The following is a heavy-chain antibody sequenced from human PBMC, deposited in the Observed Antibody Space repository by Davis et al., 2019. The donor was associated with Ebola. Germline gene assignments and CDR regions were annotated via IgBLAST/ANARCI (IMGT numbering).Heavy chain of an antibody. J-gene: IGHJ4*02. Sequence: GESLKISCAASGFTFSSHWMHWVRQAPGKGLEWVSRITSDGSSTTYADSVRGRFTISRDNSKNTLYLQMRGLRVEDMGVYYCAKELDGGSLDDHWGQGTRVTVSS. CDR3: AKELDGGSLDDH. D-gene: IGHD1-26*01. V-gene: IGHV3-74*01. CDR2: ITSDGSST. CDR1: GFTFSSHW.